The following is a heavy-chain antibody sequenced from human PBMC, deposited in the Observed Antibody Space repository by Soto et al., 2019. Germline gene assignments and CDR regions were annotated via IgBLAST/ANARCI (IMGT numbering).Heavy chain of an antibody. J-gene: IGHJ4*02. CDR1: GGSFSSGGYY. CDR2: IYYSGST. D-gene: IGHD2-8*02. Sequence: QLQLQESGPGLVKPSQTLSLACTVSGGSFSSGGYYWSWIRQLPGKGLEWIGYIYYSGSTYYNPSLKSRFTLSLDTSKDPFSLKLSSVTAADTAVYYCARATSFSGHHGYWGQGTLVTVSS. V-gene: IGHV4-31*03. CDR3: ARATSFSGHHGY.